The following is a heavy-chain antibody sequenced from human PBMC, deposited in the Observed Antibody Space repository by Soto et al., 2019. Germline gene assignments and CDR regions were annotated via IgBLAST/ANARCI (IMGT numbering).Heavy chain of an antibody. CDR1: GFTFRSYA. Sequence: PGGSLRLSCAASGFTFRSYAMSWVRQAPGKGLEWVSGISGSGISTHYADSVKGRFTVSRDNSKNTLYLQMNSLRAEDTAVYYCAKDRSRLLRSLTSGPPCMDVWGQGTTVTVSS. J-gene: IGHJ6*02. CDR3: AKDRSRLLRSLTSGPPCMDV. V-gene: IGHV3-23*01. CDR2: ISGSGIST. D-gene: IGHD3-22*01.